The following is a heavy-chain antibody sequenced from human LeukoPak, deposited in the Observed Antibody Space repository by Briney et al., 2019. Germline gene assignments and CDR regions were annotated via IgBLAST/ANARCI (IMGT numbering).Heavy chain of an antibody. CDR3: ARHSLDTMIVVVTEFDY. D-gene: IGHD3-22*01. V-gene: IGHV4-38-2*01. CDR1: SSSISSGYY. Sequence: SETLSLTCAVSSSSISSGYYWGWIRQPAGKGLEWIGSIYYSGSTYYNPSLKSRVTISVDTSKNQFSLKLSSVTAADTAVYYCARHSLDTMIVVVTEFDYWGQGTLVTVSS. J-gene: IGHJ4*02. CDR2: IYYSGST.